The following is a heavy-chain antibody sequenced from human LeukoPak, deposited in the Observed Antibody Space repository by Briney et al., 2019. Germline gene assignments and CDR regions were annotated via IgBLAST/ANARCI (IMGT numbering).Heavy chain of an antibody. J-gene: IGHJ4*02. CDR2: INSHSGST. CDR1: GYTFTGYY. Sequence: ASVKVSRKASGYTFTGYYVHWVRQAPGQGLEWMGWINSHSGSTDYAHKFQGRVTMTRDTSISTAYMELSRLKSDDTAVYYCARYTITAAGSPFDYWGQGTLVTVSS. V-gene: IGHV1-2*02. D-gene: IGHD6-13*01. CDR3: ARYTITAAGSPFDY.